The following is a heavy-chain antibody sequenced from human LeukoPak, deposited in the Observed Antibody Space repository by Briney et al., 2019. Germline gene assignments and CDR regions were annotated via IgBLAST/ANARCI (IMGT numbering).Heavy chain of an antibody. V-gene: IGHV3-23*01. J-gene: IGHJ3*02. CDR3: GREGYTSGYAGAFDT. Sequence: SGSPVRNESITRLRQYPGKKLEWVSSLSFIDDSTYYADSVKGRFTISRDTSKNTLFLQMNSLIPEDTGVYYCGREGYTSGYAGAFDTWGQGTMVTVSS. D-gene: IGHD2-2*01. CDR1: GSPVRNES. CDR2: LSFIDDST.